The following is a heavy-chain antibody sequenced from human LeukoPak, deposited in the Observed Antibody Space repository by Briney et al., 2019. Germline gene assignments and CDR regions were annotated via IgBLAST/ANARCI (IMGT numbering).Heavy chain of an antibody. CDR1: GFTFSSYD. J-gene: IGHJ4*02. CDR2: IGTAGDT. V-gene: IGHV3-13*04. CDR3: ARGAPGFDY. Sequence: GGSLRLSCATSGFTFSSYDIQWVRQATGKGLEWVSSIGTAGDTYYAGSVKGRFTLSRENAKKSSYLQMNNLGAGDTAVYYCARGAPGFDYWGQGTLVTVSS.